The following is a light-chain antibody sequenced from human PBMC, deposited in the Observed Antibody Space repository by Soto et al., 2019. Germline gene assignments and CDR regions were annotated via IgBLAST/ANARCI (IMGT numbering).Light chain of an antibody. CDR1: QSVSSN. J-gene: IGKJ5*01. CDR3: QQRSNWPPIT. Sequence: EIVLTQSPVTLSLSPGQGAALSCRASQSVSSNLAWYQQKPGQAPRLLIYGASTRATGIPARFSGSGSGTEFTLTISSLQSEDFAVYYCQQRSNWPPITFGQGTRLEIK. V-gene: IGKV3-15*01. CDR2: GAS.